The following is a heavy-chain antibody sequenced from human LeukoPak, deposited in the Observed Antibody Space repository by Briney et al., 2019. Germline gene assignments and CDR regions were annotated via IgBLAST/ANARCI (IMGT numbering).Heavy chain of an antibody. J-gene: IGHJ3*02. D-gene: IGHD4-17*01. V-gene: IGHV1-18*01. CDR2: ISAYNGNT. Sequence: ASVKVSCKASGYTFTSYGISWVRQAPGQGXEWMGWISAYNGNTNYAQKLQGRVTMTTDTSTSTAYMELRSLRSDDTAVYYCASPRRDYGDYLDAFDIWGQGTMVTVSS. CDR1: GYTFTSYG. CDR3: ASPRRDYGDYLDAFDI.